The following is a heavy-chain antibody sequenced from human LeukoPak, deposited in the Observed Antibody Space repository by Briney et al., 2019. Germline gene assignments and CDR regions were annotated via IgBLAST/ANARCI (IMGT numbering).Heavy chain of an antibody. Sequence: PGGSLRLSCAASGVTLSDHHVDWVRQAPGRGLEWVGRTRDKARSYRTEYAASVDGRFTISRDDSKNAVYLQMNSLKTEDTAAYYCARDGGEGDNSAFDIWGQGTVVTVSS. CDR1: GVTLSDHH. CDR2: TRDKARSYRT. V-gene: IGHV3-72*01. CDR3: ARDGGEGDNSAFDI. J-gene: IGHJ3*02. D-gene: IGHD3-16*01.